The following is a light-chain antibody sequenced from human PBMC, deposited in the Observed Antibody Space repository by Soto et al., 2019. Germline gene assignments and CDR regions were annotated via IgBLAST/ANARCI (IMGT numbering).Light chain of an antibody. CDR1: QSISSW. CDR3: QQYNSYPYT. Sequence: DIPMTQSPSTLSASVGDRVTITCRASQSISSWLAWYQQKPGKAPKLLIYDASSLESGVPSRFSGSGSGTEFTLTISSLQPDDFATYYCQQYNSYPYTFGQGTNLEIK. V-gene: IGKV1-5*01. CDR2: DAS. J-gene: IGKJ2*01.